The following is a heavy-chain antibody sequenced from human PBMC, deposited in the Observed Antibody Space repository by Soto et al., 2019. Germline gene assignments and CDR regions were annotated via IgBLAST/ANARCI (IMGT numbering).Heavy chain of an antibody. CDR3: ARDGDTAGDL. Sequence: SETLSLTCTVSGASFTCCSWSWIRQPAGKGLEWIGRFSSTESSSYNTNLTSRVTISVDTSKNELSLKVASVSAADTAVYYCARDGDTAGDLWGQGTLVTVSS. J-gene: IGHJ5*02. D-gene: IGHD3-3*01. CDR2: FSSTESS. V-gene: IGHV4-4*07. CDR1: GASFTCCS.